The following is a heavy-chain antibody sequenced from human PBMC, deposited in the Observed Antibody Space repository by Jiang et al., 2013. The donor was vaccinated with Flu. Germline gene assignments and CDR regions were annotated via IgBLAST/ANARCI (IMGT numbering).Heavy chain of an antibody. Sequence: SLKISCKGSGYSFTSYWIGWVRQMPGKGLEWMGIIYPGDSDTRYSPSFQGQVTISADKSISTAYLQWTSLKASDTAMYYCARYRRGNGGNPRYYYNGMDVWGPGTTVTVSS. V-gene: IGHV5-51*01. J-gene: IGHJ6*02. CDR1: GYSFTSYW. CDR2: IYPGDSDT. D-gene: IGHD4-23*01. CDR3: ARYRRGNGGNPRYYYNGMDV.